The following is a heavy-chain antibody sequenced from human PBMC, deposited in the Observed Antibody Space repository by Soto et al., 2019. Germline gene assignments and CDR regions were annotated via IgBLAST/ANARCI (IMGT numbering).Heavy chain of an antibody. J-gene: IGHJ6*02. CDR2: IGAARDP. CDR3: SRAYTGRLPRRADYYYALDV. CDR1: GFSFSDYD. D-gene: IGHD2-15*01. Sequence: GGSLRLSCTASGFSFSDYDMHWVRQAPGKGLEWVSTIGAARDPYYTGSVKHRFTISRENARNSMFLQMKSLTVGDTAVHSSSRAYTGRLPRRADYYYALDVWGQGIMVTV. V-gene: IGHV3-13*05.